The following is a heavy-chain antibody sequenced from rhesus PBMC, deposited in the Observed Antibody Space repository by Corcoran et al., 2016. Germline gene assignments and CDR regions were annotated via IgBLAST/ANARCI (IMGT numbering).Heavy chain of an antibody. CDR2: INPSKGNT. CDR1: GYPFTSSS. D-gene: IGHD1-26*01. J-gene: IGHJ4*01. Sequence: QVQLVQSGAEVKKPGASVKLSCKSSGYPFTSSSINWVRQAPGQGIEWMGWINPSKGNTGDAQKFQGRVTMTRDTSTSTVYMELSSLRSEDTAVYYCARDWNYVAFDYWGQGVLVTVSS. CDR3: ARDWNYVAFDY. V-gene: IGHV1-200*01.